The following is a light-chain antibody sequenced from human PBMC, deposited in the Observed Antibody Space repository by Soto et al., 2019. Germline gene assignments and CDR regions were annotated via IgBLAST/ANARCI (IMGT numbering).Light chain of an antibody. J-gene: IGLJ2*01. V-gene: IGLV2-8*01. CDR1: SSDVGGYNY. Sequence: QSALTQPPSASGSPGQSVTISCTGTSSDVGGYNYVSWYQQHPGKAPKLLISDVSKRPSGVPYRFSGSKSGNTASLTVSGHQAEDEADYYCTSYAGRNNLVFGGGTKLTVL. CDR2: DVS. CDR3: TSYAGRNNLV.